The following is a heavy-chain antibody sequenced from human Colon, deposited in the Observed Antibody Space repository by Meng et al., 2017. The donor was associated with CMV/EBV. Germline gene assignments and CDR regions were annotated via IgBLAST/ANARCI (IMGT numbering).Heavy chain of an antibody. J-gene: IGHJ6*02. CDR2: INHSGST. Sequence: SETLSLTCAVYGGSFSGYYWSWIRQPPGKGLEWIGEINHSGSTNYNPSLKSRVTISVDTSKNQFSLKLSSVTAADTAVYYCAGSSSWNYYYYYGMDVWGQGTTVTVS. D-gene: IGHD6-13*01. CDR3: AGSSSWNYYYYYGMDV. CDR1: GGSFSGYY. V-gene: IGHV4-34*01.